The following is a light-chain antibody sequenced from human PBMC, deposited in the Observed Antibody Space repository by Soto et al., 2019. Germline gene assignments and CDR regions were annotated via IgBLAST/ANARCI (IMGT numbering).Light chain of an antibody. CDR2: EVS. J-gene: IGLJ1*01. Sequence: QSALTQPASVSGSPGQSITISCTGASSEIGAYDYVSWYQQHPDKAPKLMIYEVSNRPSGVSNRFSGSKSVNTATLTISGLQADDEADHYCSSYTSSSTRVFGTGTKDTVL. CDR1: SSEIGAYDY. CDR3: SSYTSSSTRV. V-gene: IGLV2-14*03.